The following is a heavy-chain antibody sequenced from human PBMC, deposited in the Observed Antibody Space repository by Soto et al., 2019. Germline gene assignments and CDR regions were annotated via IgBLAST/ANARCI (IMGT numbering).Heavy chain of an antibody. J-gene: IGHJ4*02. V-gene: IGHV4-4*02. CDR3: ARSRTTVVIDY. Sequence: QVQLQESGPGLVKPSGTLTLTCAVSGGSISSSNWWSWVRQPPGKGLEWIGEIYHSGSTNYNPSLKSRVTISGDKSQNQFSLKLSSVTAADTAVYSCARSRTTVVIDYWGQGTLVTVSS. D-gene: IGHD4-17*01. CDR2: IYHSGST. CDR1: GGSISSSNW.